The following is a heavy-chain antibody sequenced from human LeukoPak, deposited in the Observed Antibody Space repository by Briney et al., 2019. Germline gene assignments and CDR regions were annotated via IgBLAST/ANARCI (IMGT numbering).Heavy chain of an antibody. CDR3: AADGEYAFLV. V-gene: IGHV3-74*01. CDR1: GLTFHNTW. Sequence: PGGSLRLSCAASGLTFHNTWMHWIRQAPGEGLVWVSRIINDGITTTYADSVKVRFTISRDNAKKTLYLQMNSLRADDTAVYYCAADGEYAFLVWGQGTMVTVSS. CDR2: IINDGITT. J-gene: IGHJ3*01.